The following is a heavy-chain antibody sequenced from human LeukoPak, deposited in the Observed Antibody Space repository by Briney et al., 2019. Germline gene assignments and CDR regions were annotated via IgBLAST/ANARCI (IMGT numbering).Heavy chain of an antibody. CDR1: GGSISSYY. V-gene: IGHV4-59*01. Sequence: ETLSLTCTVSGGSISSYYWSWIRQPPGKGLEWIGYIYYSGSTNYNPSLKSRVTISVVTSKNHFSLNLKLSSVTAADTAVYYCARIAYSGYDFRGGADYWGQGTLVTVSS. D-gene: IGHD5-12*01. CDR2: IYYSGST. J-gene: IGHJ4*02. CDR3: ARIAYSGYDFRGGADY.